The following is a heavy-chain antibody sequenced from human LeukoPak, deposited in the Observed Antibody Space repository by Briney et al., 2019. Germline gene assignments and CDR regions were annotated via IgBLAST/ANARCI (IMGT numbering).Heavy chain of an antibody. V-gene: IGHV3-66*01. CDR1: GFTVSSNY. D-gene: IGHD4-17*01. J-gene: IGHJ4*02. Sequence: PGGSLRLSCAASGFTVSSNYMSWVRQAPGKGLEWVSVIYSGGSTYYADSVKGRFTISRDNSKNTLYLQMNSLRAEDTAVYYCARVAGDYGDYPYYFDYWGQGTLVTVSS. CDR3: ARVAGDYGDYPYYFDY. CDR2: IYSGGST.